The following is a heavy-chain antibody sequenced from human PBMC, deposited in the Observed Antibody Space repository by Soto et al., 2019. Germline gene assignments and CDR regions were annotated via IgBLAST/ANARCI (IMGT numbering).Heavy chain of an antibody. CDR2: IYYSGST. Sequence: VXXXXXGXGLVKPSETLSLTCTVSGGXISSYYWSWIXQPPGKGLEWIGYIYYSGSTNYNPSLKSRVTISVDTSKNQFSLKLSSVTAADTAVYYCARDSRVVTAIPDAFDIWGQGTMVTVSS. V-gene: IGHV4-59*01. D-gene: IGHD2-21*02. CDR3: ARDSRVVTAIPDAFDI. CDR1: GGXISSYY. J-gene: IGHJ3*02.